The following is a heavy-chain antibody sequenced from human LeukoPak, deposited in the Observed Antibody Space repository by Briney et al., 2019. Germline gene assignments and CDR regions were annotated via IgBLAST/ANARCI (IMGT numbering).Heavy chain of an antibody. CDR1: GFTFSSYS. Sequence: GGSLRLSCAASGFTFSSYSMNWVRQAPGKGLEWVSYISSSSSTIYYADSVKGRSTISRDNAKNSLYLQMNSLRAEDTAVYYCARAYCSGGSCEGGGMDVWGKGTTVTVSS. CDR3: ARAYCSGGSCEGGGMDV. V-gene: IGHV3-48*01. J-gene: IGHJ6*04. D-gene: IGHD2-15*01. CDR2: ISSSSSTI.